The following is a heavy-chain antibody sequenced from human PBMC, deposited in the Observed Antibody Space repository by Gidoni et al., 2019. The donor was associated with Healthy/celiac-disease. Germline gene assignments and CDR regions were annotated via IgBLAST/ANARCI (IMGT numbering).Heavy chain of an antibody. CDR1: GGSISSGGYY. D-gene: IGHD3-10*01. V-gene: IGHV4-31*03. Sequence: QLQLQESGPGLVKPSQTLSLTCTVSGGSISSGGYYWSWIRQHPGKGLEWIGYIYYSGSTYYNPHLKSRVTISVDTSKNQFSLKLSSVTAADTAVYYCARVIITMVRGVTPFDPWGQGTLVTVSS. J-gene: IGHJ5*02. CDR2: IYYSGST. CDR3: ARVIITMVRGVTPFDP.